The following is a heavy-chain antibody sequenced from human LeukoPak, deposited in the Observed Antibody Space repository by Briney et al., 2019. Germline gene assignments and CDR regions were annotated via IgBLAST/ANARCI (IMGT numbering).Heavy chain of an antibody. CDR3: ARAPLSGRVVPESGAYSYYMDV. V-gene: IGHV1-69*05. J-gene: IGHJ6*03. D-gene: IGHD3-3*01. CDR1: GGTFSSYA. Sequence: GASVKVSCKASGGTFSSYAISWVRQAPGQGLEWMGGIIPIFGTANYAQKFQGRVTITTDESTSTAYMELSSLRSEDTAVYYCARAPLSGRVVPESGAYSYYMDVWGKGTTVTVSS. CDR2: IIPIFGTA.